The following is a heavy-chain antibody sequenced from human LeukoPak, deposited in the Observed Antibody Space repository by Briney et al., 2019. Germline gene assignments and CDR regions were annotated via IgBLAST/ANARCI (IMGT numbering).Heavy chain of an antibody. Sequence: SVKVSCKASGGTFSSYAISWVRQAPGQGLEWMGRIIPVFGTANYAQKFQGRVTITTDESTSTAYMELSSLRSEDTAVYYCASDRTMVRGVIYWGQGTLVTVSS. CDR3: ASDRTMVRGVIY. D-gene: IGHD3-10*01. CDR1: GGTFSSYA. CDR2: IIPVFGTA. V-gene: IGHV1-69*05. J-gene: IGHJ4*02.